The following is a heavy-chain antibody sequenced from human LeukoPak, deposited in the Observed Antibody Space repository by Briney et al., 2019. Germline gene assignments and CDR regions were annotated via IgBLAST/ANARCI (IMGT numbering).Heavy chain of an antibody. CDR2: IIPIFGTA. CDR3: ARDYYDSSGYLDY. J-gene: IGHJ4*02. CDR1: GGTFSSYA. V-gene: IGHV1-69*13. D-gene: IGHD3-22*01. Sequence: ASVKVSCKASGGTFSSYAISWVRQAPGQGLEWMGGIIPIFGTANYAQKFQGRVTITADESTSTAYMELRSLRSDDTAVYYCARDYYDSSGYLDYWGQGALVTVSS.